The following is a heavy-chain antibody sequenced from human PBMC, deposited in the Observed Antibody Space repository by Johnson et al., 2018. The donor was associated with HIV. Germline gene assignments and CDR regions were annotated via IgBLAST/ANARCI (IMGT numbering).Heavy chain of an antibody. CDR1: GFTVSSNY. Sequence: MQLVESGGGVVQPGRSLRLSCAASGFTVSSNYMSWVRQAPGKGLEWVSVIYSGGSTYYADSVKGRFTISRDNSKNTLYLQMNSLRAEDTAVYYCARGRDYYGSIDAFDIWGQGTLVTVSS. J-gene: IGHJ3*02. CDR3: ARGRDYYGSIDAFDI. D-gene: IGHD3-10*01. CDR2: IYSGGST. V-gene: IGHV3-53*01.